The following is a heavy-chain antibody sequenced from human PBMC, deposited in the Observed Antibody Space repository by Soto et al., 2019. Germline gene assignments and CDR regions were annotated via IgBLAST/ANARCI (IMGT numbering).Heavy chain of an antibody. Sequence: GKGLEWIGEINHSGSTNYNPSLKSRVTISVDTSKNQFSLKLSSVTAADTAVYYCARGPGIAVAIYFLDYRRQRTLVTVS. J-gene: IGHJ4*02. V-gene: IGHV4-34*01. CDR3: ARGPGIAVAIYFLDY. CDR2: INHSGST. D-gene: IGHD6-19*01.